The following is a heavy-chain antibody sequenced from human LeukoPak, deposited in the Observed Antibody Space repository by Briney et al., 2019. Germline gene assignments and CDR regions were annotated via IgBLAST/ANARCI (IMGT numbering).Heavy chain of an antibody. Sequence: GGSLRLSCAASGFTVSSNYMSWVRQAPGKGLEWVSVIYSGGSTYYADSVKGRFTISRDNSKNTLYLQMNSLRAEDTAVYYCARDLRYFDWLLSHCYYYYGMDVWGQGTTVTVSS. CDR2: IYSGGST. CDR1: GFTVSSNY. D-gene: IGHD3-9*01. J-gene: IGHJ6*02. CDR3: ARDLRYFDWLLSHCYYYYGMDV. V-gene: IGHV3-66*01.